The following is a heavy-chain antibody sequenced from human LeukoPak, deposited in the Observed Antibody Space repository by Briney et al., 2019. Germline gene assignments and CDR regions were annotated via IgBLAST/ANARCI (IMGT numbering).Heavy chain of an antibody. D-gene: IGHD6-13*01. CDR3: ARDRGAGSSWYGEGYYFDY. CDR1: GGTFSSYA. CDR2: IIPIFGTA. J-gene: IGHJ4*02. Sequence: SVKVSCKASGGTFSSYAISWVRQAPGQGLEWMGGIIPIFGTADYAQKFQGRVTITTDESTSTAYMELSSLRSEDTAVYYCARDRGAGSSWYGEGYYFDYWGQGTLVTVSS. V-gene: IGHV1-69*05.